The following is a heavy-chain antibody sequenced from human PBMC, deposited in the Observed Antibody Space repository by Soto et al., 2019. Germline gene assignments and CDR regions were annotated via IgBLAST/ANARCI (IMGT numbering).Heavy chain of an antibody. Sequence: SVKVSCKASGGTFNSYAIAWVRQAPGQGLEWMGGITPIFGTAKYAQRFQGRVTLLADESTTTAYMEPSSLRSEDTAVSYCARQATLITSFDYWGQGTRVTVS. CDR1: GGTFNSYA. CDR2: ITPIFGTA. J-gene: IGHJ4*02. CDR3: ARQATLITSFDY. D-gene: IGHD3-16*01. V-gene: IGHV1-69*13.